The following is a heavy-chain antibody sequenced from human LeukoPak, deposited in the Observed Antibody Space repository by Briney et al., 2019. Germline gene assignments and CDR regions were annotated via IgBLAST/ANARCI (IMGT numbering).Heavy chain of an antibody. D-gene: IGHD2-2*01. CDR2: IHYSGSS. J-gene: IGHJ4*02. CDR1: GGSISSNY. Sequence: SEALSLTCSVSGGSISSNYWSWIRQPPGKGLEWIGYIHYSGSSNHNPSLKSRVTISVDTSKNQFSLKLSSVTAADTAVYYCARHAPDIVVVTYYFDYWGQGTLVTVSS. V-gene: IGHV4-59*08. CDR3: ARHAPDIVVVTYYFDY.